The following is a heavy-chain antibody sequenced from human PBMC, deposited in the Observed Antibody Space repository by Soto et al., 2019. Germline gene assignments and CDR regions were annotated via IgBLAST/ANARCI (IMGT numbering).Heavy chain of an antibody. D-gene: IGHD3-9*01. Sequence: PGGSLRLSCVASGFSLANYPMNWVRQTPGKGLEWISYSSPRGDTIYYADSVEGRFTISRDNARNSLSLHMSSLRDEDSALYYCAKGPHTNVGWPYYFESWCQRVPW. CDR1: GFSLANYP. CDR3: AKGPHTNVGWPYYFESWCQRVP. V-gene: IGHV3-48*02. CDR2: SSPRGDTI. J-gene: IGHJ5*02.